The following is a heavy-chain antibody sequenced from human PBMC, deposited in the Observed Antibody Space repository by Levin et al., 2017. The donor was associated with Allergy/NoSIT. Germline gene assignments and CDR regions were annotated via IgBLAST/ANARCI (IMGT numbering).Heavy chain of an antibody. CDR2: IIPIFGTG. Sequence: ASVKVSCKASGGSISSHAINWVRQAPGQGLEWMGGIIPIFGTGNYAQKFQGRVTITADKSTSTAYMELSSLRSEDTAVYYCARPQRDTLSTGLDGFDMWGQGTMVTVSS. D-gene: IGHD5/OR15-5a*01. V-gene: IGHV1-69*06. CDR1: GGSISSHA. J-gene: IGHJ3*02. CDR3: ARPQRDTLSTGLDGFDM.